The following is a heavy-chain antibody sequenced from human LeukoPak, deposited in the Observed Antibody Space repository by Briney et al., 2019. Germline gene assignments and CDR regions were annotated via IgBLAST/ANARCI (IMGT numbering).Heavy chain of an antibody. D-gene: IGHD1-26*01. J-gene: IGHJ4*02. V-gene: IGHV4-59*08. CDR1: GGSISSYY. Sequence: SETLSLTCTVSGGSISSYYWSWIRQPPGKGLEWIGYIYYSGSTNYNPSLKSRVTISVDTSKNQFSLKLSSVTAADTAVYYCARVGSYHTSYYFDYWGQGTLVTVSS. CDR2: IYYSGST. CDR3: ARVGSYHTSYYFDY.